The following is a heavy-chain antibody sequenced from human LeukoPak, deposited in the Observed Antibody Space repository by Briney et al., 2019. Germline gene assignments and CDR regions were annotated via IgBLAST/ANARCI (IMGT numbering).Heavy chain of an antibody. V-gene: IGHV4-34*01. CDR1: GGSFSVYY. CDR3: ARGSKPPDY. J-gene: IGHJ4*02. CDR2: INHSGST. Sequence: SGTLSLTCAVYGGSFSVYYWSWIRQPPGKGLEWIGEINHSGSTNYYPSLKGRVTISVDTSKNQFSLKLSSVTAADTAVYYCARGSKPPDYWGQGTLVTVSS.